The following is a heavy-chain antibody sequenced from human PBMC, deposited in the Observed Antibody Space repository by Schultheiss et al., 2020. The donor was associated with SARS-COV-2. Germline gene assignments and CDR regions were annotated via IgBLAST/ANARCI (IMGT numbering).Heavy chain of an antibody. J-gene: IGHJ4*02. CDR1: GGSISSSSYY. CDR2: IYHSGST. V-gene: IGHV4-39*07. Sequence: SQTLSLTCTVSGGSISSSSYYWGWIRQPPGKGLEWIGSIYHSGSTYYNPSLKSRVTISVDTSKNQFSLKLNSVTAADTAVYYCARDGSSSSAIAYWGQGTLVTVSS. D-gene: IGHD6-6*01. CDR3: ARDGSSSSAIAY.